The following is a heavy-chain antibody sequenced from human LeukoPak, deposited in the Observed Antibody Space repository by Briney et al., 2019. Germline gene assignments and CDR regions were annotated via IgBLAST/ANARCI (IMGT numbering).Heavy chain of an antibody. D-gene: IGHD3-3*01. CDR1: GFDFSIYW. Sequence: GGSLRLSCAASGFDFSIYWMSWVRQAPGKGLEWVANIKKDESEKYFVDSVKGRFTISRDNAKNSVYLQMNSLRVEDTAVYYCARYSFWSCVHWGQGTLVTVSS. CDR3: ARYSFWSCVH. V-gene: IGHV3-7*05. J-gene: IGHJ4*02. CDR2: IKKDESEK.